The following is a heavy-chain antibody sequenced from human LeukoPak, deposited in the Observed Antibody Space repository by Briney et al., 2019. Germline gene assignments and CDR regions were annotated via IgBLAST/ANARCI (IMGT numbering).Heavy chain of an antibody. J-gene: IGHJ4*02. V-gene: IGHV4-34*01. CDR2: INHSGST. D-gene: IGHD3-10*01. CDR1: GGSFSGYY. CDR3: ASFRVRGVTTSE. Sequence: SETLSLTCAVSGGSFSGYYWSWIRQPPGKGLEWIGEINHSGSTNYNPSLKSRVTISVDKPKNQFSLKLSSVTAADTAVYYCASFRVRGVTTSEWGQGTLVTVSS.